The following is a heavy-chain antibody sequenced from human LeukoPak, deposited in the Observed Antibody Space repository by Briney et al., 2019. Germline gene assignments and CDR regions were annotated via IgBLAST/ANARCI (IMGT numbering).Heavy chain of an antibody. V-gene: IGHV1-69*06. D-gene: IGHD3-9*01. CDR1: GGTFSSYA. J-gene: IGHJ6*03. CDR2: IIPIFGTA. CDR3: ARDRGDRYFDWSRYYYYYMDV. Sequence: GASVKVSCKASGGTFSSYAISWVRQAPGQGLEWMGGIIPIFGTANYAQKFQGRVTITADKSTSTAYMELSSLRSEDTAVYYCARDRGDRYFDWSRYYYYYMDVWGKGTTVTVSS.